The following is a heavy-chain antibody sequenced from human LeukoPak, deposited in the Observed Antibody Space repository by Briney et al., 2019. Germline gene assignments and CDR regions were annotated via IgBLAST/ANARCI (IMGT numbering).Heavy chain of an antibody. J-gene: IGHJ5*02. CDR2: INPNSGGT. D-gene: IGHD6-13*01. CDR3: ARTPRRYSSSWYWFDP. V-gene: IGHV1-2*02. CDR1: GYTFTGYY. Sequence: ASVKVSCKASGYTFTGYYMHWVRQAPGQGLEWMGWINPNSGGTNYAQKFQGRVTMTRDTSISTAYMELSRLRSDDTAVYYCARTPRRYSSSWYWFDPWGQGTLVTVSS.